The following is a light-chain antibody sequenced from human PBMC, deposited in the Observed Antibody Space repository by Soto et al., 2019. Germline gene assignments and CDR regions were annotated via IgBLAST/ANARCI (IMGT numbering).Light chain of an antibody. Sequence: EIVVTQSPATLSLSPGDRATLSCRTSQNVNSYLAWYQQKPGQAPRLLIYDTFNRATGIPARFTGSGSGTDFTRTISSLETEDFAVYYCHQRGDWPTFGGGTKVEMK. CDR2: DTF. V-gene: IGKV3-11*01. J-gene: IGKJ4*01. CDR3: HQRGDWPT. CDR1: QNVNSY.